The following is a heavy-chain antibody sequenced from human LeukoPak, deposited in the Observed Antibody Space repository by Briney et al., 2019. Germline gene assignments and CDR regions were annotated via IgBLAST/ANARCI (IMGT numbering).Heavy chain of an antibody. J-gene: IGHJ5*02. CDR2: IYPGDSDT. CDR1: GYSFTSYW. Sequence: GESLKISCKGSGYSFTSYWLGWVREIPGKGLEWMGIIYPGDSDTRYSPSFQGQVTISADKATSSAYLQWSSLKASDTAMYYCARHERGYNLWGQGTLVTVSS. D-gene: IGHD5-24*01. CDR3: ARHERGYNL. V-gene: IGHV5-51*01.